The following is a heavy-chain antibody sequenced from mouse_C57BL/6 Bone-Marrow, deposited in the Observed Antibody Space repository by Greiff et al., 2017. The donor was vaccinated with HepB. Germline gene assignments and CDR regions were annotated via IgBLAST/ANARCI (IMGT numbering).Heavy chain of an antibody. Sequence: EVQLVESGGGLVKPGGSLKLSCAASGFTFSSYAMSWVRQTPEKRLEWVATISDGGSYTYYPDNVKGRFTISRDNAKNNLYLQMSHLKSEDTAMYYCATLTTLYYYAMDYWGQGTSVTVSS. CDR2: ISDGGSYT. J-gene: IGHJ4*01. V-gene: IGHV5-4*01. CDR1: GFTFSSYA. D-gene: IGHD2-1*01. CDR3: ATLTTLYYYAMDY.